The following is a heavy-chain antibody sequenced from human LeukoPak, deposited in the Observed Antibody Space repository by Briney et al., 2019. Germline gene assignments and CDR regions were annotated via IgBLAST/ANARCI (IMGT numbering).Heavy chain of an antibody. CDR3: AKDSSSTRSFDY. Sequence: GGSLRLSCAAAGFTFSNYGMHWVRQAPGMGLEWVAFIQFDGGNRFYADSVKGRFTISRDNSKNALYLQMNSLRAEDSALYYCAKDSSSTRSFDYWGQGTLVTVSS. CDR1: GFTFSNYG. D-gene: IGHD2-2*01. V-gene: IGHV3-30*02. CDR2: IQFDGGNR. J-gene: IGHJ4*02.